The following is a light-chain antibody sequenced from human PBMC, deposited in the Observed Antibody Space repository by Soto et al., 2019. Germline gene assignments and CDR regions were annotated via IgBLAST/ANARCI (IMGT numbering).Light chain of an antibody. V-gene: IGKV2-28*01. CDR2: LGS. CDR1: QSLLHDNGYNF. CDR3: MQTLHTPLT. Sequence: DIVMTQSPLSLPVTPGEPASISCRSSQSLLHDNGYNFLDWYLQKPGQSPQLLIYLGSNRSSGVPDRFSGSGSGTDFTLKISRVEAEDVGVYSCMQTLHTPLTFGQGTRLEIK. J-gene: IGKJ5*01.